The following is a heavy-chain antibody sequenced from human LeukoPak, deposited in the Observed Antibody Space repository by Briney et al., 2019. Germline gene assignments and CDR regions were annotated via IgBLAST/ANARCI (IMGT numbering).Heavy chain of an antibody. CDR1: GFTFDDYG. D-gene: IGHD6-13*01. J-gene: IGHJ4*02. Sequence: PGGSPRLSCAASGFTFDDYGMSWVRQAPGKGLEWVSGINWNGGSTGYADSVKGRFTISRDNAKNPLYLQMNSLRAEDTALYHCARSPSSSWYYFDYWGQGTLVTVSS. CDR3: ARSPSSSWYYFDY. CDR2: INWNGGST. V-gene: IGHV3-20*01.